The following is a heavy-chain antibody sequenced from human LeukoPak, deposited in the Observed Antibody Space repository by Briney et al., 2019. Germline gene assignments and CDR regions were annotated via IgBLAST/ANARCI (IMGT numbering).Heavy chain of an antibody. CDR3: ARWNCSKDAFDI. V-gene: IGHV4-4*07. CDR1: GGSISRYY. CDR2: IYSSGSF. J-gene: IGHJ3*02. Sequence: SETLTLICTVSGGSISRYYWNWLRQPAGKGLEGIGRIYSSGSFNYNPPLKTRVSMSVDTSKNQFSVKVISVTSADTAVYYCARWNCSKDAFDIWGQGTMVTVSS. D-gene: IGHD2-2*01.